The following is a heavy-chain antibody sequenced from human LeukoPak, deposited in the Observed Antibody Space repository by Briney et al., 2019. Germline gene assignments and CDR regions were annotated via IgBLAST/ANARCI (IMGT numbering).Heavy chain of an antibody. J-gene: IGHJ6*02. CDR2: IYTSGST. CDR1: GGSISSYY. V-gene: IGHV4-4*07. CDR3: ARDNEVGSSSWYGYYYYGMDV. Sequence: SETLSLTCTVSGGSISSYYWSWIRQPAGKGLEWIGRIYTSGSTNYNPSLKSRVTMSVDTSKNQFSLKLSSVTAADTAVYYCARDNEVGSSSWYGYYYYGMDVRGQGTTVTVSS. D-gene: IGHD6-13*01.